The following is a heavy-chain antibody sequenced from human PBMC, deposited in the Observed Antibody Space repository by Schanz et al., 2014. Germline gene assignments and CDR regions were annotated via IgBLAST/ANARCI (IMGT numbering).Heavy chain of an antibody. CDR3: AKGMFGELSAFDI. D-gene: IGHD3-10*02. CDR1: GFTFSSYA. Sequence: EVQLVESGGGLVQPGGSLRLSCAASGFTFSSYAMSWVRQAPGKGLEWVSAISGGGGTTYYTDSVKGRFTISRDNSKSTLYLQMNSLRAEDTAVYYCAKGMFGELSAFDIWGQGTMVTVSS. V-gene: IGHV3-23*04. J-gene: IGHJ3*02. CDR2: ISGGGGTT.